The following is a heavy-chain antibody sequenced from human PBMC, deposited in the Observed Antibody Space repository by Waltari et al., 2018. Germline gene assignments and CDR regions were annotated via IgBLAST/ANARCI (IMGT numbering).Heavy chain of an antibody. CDR1: GVSISSSTYF. Sequence: QLQLQESGPGLVKPSETLTLTCTVSGVSISSSTYFWGWSRQPPGKGLEWIGSVYYSGISYYNPSLKSRVIMSIDTSKNQFSLKLTSVTAADTAIYYCAREVAGAFELGGQGTLVTVSS. CDR3: AREVAGAFEL. D-gene: IGHD6-19*01. CDR2: VYYSGIS. J-gene: IGHJ4*02. V-gene: IGHV4-39*07.